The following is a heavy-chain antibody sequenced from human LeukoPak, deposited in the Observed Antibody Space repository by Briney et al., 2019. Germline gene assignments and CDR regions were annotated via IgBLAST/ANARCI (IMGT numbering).Heavy chain of an antibody. CDR3: ARGDLTMIVGVITPGAFDI. CDR2: IYYSGST. D-gene: IGHD3-22*01. V-gene: IGHV4-39*07. CDR1: GGSISSSSYY. Sequence: SETLSLTCTVSGGSISSSSYYWGWIRQPPGKGLEWIGSIYYSGSTYYNPSLKSRVTISVDTSKNQFSLKLSSVTAADTAVYYCARGDLTMIVGVITPGAFDIWGQGTMVTVSS. J-gene: IGHJ3*02.